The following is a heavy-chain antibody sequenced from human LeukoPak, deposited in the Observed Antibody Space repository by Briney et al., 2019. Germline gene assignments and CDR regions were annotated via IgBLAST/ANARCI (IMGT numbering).Heavy chain of an antibody. CDR1: GFTFSSYA. J-gene: IGHJ6*03. CDR3: AKDDWNYYYYMDV. D-gene: IGHD3-9*01. Sequence: GGSLRLSCAASGFTFSSYAMSWVRQAPGKGLEWVSAISGSGGSTYYADSVKGRFTISRDNSKDTLYLQMNSLRAEDTAVYYCAKDDWNYYYYMDVWGKGTTVTVSS. V-gene: IGHV3-23*01. CDR2: ISGSGGST.